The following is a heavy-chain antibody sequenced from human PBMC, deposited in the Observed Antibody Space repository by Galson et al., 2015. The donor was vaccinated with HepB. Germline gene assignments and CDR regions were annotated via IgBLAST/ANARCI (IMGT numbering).Heavy chain of an antibody. CDR3: AREVVGYCSSTSCYTEDIDY. CDR2: INHSGST. Sequence: ETLSLTCAVYGGSFSGYYWRWIRQPPGKGLEWIGEINHSGSTNYNPSLKSRVTISVDTSKNQFSLKLSSVTAAGTAVYYCAREVVGYCSSTSCYTEDIDYWGQGALVTVSS. D-gene: IGHD2-2*02. CDR1: GGSFSGYY. V-gene: IGHV4-34*01. J-gene: IGHJ4*02.